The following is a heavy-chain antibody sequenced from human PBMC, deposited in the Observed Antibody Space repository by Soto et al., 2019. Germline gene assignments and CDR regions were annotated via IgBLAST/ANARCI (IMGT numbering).Heavy chain of an antibody. Sequence: VKVSCKASGYTFTNFYIHWVRQAPGQGLEWMGAINPTGDTTTYAQNFQGRVTLTTDTSTSTVYFQLGSLGSEDTAVYYCARANTMTRGRVNDFPQPLYWGQGTLVTVSA. D-gene: IGHD3-10*01. CDR1: GYTFTNFY. J-gene: IGHJ4*02. CDR2: INPTGDTT. V-gene: IGHV1-46*01. CDR3: ARANTMTRGRVNDFPQPLY.